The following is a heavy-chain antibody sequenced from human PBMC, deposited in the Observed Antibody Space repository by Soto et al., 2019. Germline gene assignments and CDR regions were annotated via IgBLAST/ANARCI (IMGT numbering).Heavy chain of an antibody. CDR3: AEGPGNIAPPCL. CDR2: ISYDGNNK. J-gene: IGHJ4*02. D-gene: IGHD2-15*01. V-gene: IGHV3-30*18. CDR1: GFTFSTYG. Sequence: QVQLVESGGGVVQPGRSLRLSCAASGFTFSTYGMHWVRQAPGKGLEWVAVISYDGNNKYYADSVKGRFTISRDNSKNTVYLQMDSLRAEDTAVVFLAEGPGNIAPPCLWGPGTLVTVSS.